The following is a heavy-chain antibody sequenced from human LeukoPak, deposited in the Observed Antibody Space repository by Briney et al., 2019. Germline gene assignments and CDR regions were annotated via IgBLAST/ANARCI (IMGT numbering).Heavy chain of an antibody. D-gene: IGHD3-10*01. CDR1: GFTFTSSA. J-gene: IGHJ6*02. Sequence: ASVKVSCKASGFTFTSSAMQWMRQARGQRLEWIGWNVVGSGNTNYAQKFQERVTITRDMSTSTAYMELSSLRSEDTAVYYCAASKLWFGEYYYYYYGMDVWGQGTTVTVSS. CDR2: NVVGSGNT. CDR3: AASKLWFGEYYYYYYGMDV. V-gene: IGHV1-58*02.